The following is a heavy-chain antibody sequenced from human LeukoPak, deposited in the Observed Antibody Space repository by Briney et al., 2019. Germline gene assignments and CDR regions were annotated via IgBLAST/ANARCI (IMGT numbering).Heavy chain of an antibody. CDR2: FSGTSST. Sequence: GGSLRLSCAASGFTFSSYAMSWVRQAPGKGLEWVSTFSGTSSTSYADAVKGRVTISRDNSKNTLYLQMNSLRAEDTAVYYCAKLKQWQPQRYFFEYWGQGALGTVAS. CDR3: AKLKQWQPQRYFFEY. J-gene: IGHJ4*02. CDR1: GFTFSSYA. D-gene: IGHD6-19*01. V-gene: IGHV3-23*01.